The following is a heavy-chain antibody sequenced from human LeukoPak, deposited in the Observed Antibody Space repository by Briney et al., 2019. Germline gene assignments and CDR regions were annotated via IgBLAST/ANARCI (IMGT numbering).Heavy chain of an antibody. CDR3: AKVAKYYYGSETYYFFEH. Sequence: GGSLRLSCAASGFTFTTYWMTWVRQAPGKGLEWVANINQDATEKYYVDSVKGRFTISRDNAKNSLYLQMNSLRVEDTAVYYCAKVAKYYYGSETYYFFEHWGQGTPVTASS. J-gene: IGHJ4*02. D-gene: IGHD3-10*01. CDR2: INQDATEK. CDR1: GFTFTTYW. V-gene: IGHV3-7*01.